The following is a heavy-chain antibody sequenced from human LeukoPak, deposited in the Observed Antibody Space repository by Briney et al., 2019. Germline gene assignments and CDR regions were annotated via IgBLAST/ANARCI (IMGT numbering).Heavy chain of an antibody. CDR1: GYTFTGHS. CDR3: ARGTAEGYTYGRYYFDY. CDR2: IKPNSGGT. V-gene: IGHV1-2*02. J-gene: IGHJ4*02. Sequence: ASVKVSCKASGYTFTGHSMYWVRQAPGQGLEWMGWIKPNSGGTNYAQKFQGRVTMTRDTSITTAYMELRRLRSDDTAVYYCARGTAEGYTYGRYYFDYWGQGTLVTVSS. D-gene: IGHD5-18*01.